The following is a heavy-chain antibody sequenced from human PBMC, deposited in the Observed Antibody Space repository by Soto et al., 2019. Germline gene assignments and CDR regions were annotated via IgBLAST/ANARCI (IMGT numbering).Heavy chain of an antibody. CDR1: GYTFTSYD. V-gene: IGHV1-8*01. CDR2: MNPNSGNT. J-gene: IGHJ6*03. CDR3: ASGRKIVVVVAANRDYYYYMDV. Sequence: ASVKVSCKASGYTFTSYDINWVRQATGQGLEWMGWMNPNSGNTGYAQKFQGRVTMTRNTSISTAYMELSSLRSEDTAVYYCASGRKIVVVVAANRDYYYYMDVWGKGTTVTVSS. D-gene: IGHD2-15*01.